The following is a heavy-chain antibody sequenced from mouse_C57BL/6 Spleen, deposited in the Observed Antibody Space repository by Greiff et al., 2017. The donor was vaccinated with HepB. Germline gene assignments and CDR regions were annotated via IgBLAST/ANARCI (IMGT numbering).Heavy chain of an antibody. V-gene: IGHV10-1*01. Sequence: EVQRVESGGGLVQPKGSLKLSCAASGFSFNTYAMNWVRQAPGKGLEWVARIRSKSNNYATYYADSVKDRFTISRDDSESMLYLQMNNLKTEDTAMYYCVRLWAYYSNLYAMDYWGQGTSVTVSS. D-gene: IGHD2-5*01. CDR1: GFSFNTYA. J-gene: IGHJ4*01. CDR2: IRSKSNNYAT. CDR3: VRLWAYYSNLYAMDY.